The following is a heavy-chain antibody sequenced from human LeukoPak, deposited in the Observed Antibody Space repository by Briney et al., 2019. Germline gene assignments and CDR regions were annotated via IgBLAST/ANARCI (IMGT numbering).Heavy chain of an antibody. CDR2: IYYSGST. J-gene: IGHJ6*03. CDR3: AREFGQYYYYYYMDV. D-gene: IGHD3-16*01. CDR1: GGSISSSSYY. V-gene: IGHV4-39*07. Sequence: SETLSLTCTVSGGSISSSSYYWGWIRQPPGKGLEWSGRIYYSGSTYYNPSLKSRVTISVDTSKNQFSLKLSSVTAADTAVYYCAREFGQYYYYYYMDVWGKGTTVTVSS.